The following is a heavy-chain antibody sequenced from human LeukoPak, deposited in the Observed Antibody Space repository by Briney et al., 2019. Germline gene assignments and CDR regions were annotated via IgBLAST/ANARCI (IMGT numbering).Heavy chain of an antibody. CDR3: AREGDSSGSLGDY. CDR1: GFTFSGFS. Sequence: GGSLRLSCAASGFTFSGFSMSWVRQSPTKGLEWVANIKQDGSERYYVDSVKGRFTVSRDNAEKLVYLHMSSLRAEDTAMYYCAREGDSSGSLGDYWGQGILVTVSS. J-gene: IGHJ4*02. CDR2: IKQDGSER. V-gene: IGHV3-7*03. D-gene: IGHD6-19*01.